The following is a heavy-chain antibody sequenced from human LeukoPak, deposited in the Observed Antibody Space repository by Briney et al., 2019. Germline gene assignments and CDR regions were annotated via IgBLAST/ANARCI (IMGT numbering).Heavy chain of an antibody. CDR3: ATGGAGLRLHPSGAFDI. CDR2: FDSEDGET. D-gene: IGHD5-12*01. CDR1: GYTLTELS. V-gene: IGHV1-24*01. J-gene: IGHJ3*02. Sequence: ASVKVSCKVSGYTLTELSMHWVRQAPGKGLEWMGGFDSEDGETIYAQKFQGRVTMTEDTSTDTAYMELSSLRSEDTAVYYCATGGAGLRLHPSGAFDIWGQGTMVTVSS.